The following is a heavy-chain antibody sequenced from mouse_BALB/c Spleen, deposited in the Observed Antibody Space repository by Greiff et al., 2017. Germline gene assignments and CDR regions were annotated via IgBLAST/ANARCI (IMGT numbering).Heavy chain of an antibody. CDR3: TTDYGYDDFLFAY. D-gene: IGHD2-2*01. Sequence: QVQLKESGAELVRPGASVTLSCKASGYTFTDYEMHWVKQTPVHGLEWIGAIDPETGGTAYNQKFKGKATLTADKSSSTAYMELRSLTSEDSAVYYCTTDYGYDDFLFAYWGQGTLVTVSA. CDR2: IDPETGGT. J-gene: IGHJ3*01. CDR1: GYTFTDYE. V-gene: IGHV1-15*01.